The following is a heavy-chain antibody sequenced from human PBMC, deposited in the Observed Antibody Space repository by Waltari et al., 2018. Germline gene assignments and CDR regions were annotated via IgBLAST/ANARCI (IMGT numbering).Heavy chain of an antibody. CDR2: IYSGGGA. V-gene: IGHV3-23*03. CDR1: GFTFNNYA. Sequence: EVQLLESGGGLIPPGGSLTLSCAASGFTFNNYAMNWIRQAPGKGLEWFSVIYSGGGAYYADSVKCRFTISRDNSKNTLYLQMSSLRLEDTAVYYCVKETAYGYYFDNWGQGTLVSVSS. D-gene: IGHD3-10*01. CDR3: VKETAYGYYFDN. J-gene: IGHJ4*02.